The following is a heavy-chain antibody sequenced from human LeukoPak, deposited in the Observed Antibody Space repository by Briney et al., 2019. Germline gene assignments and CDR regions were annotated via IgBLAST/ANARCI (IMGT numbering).Heavy chain of an antibody. CDR1: GYTFTSYG. D-gene: IGHD2-21*02. J-gene: IGHJ6*02. Sequence: GASVKVSCKASGYTFTSYGISWVRQAPGQGLEWMGWISAYNGNTNYAQKLQGRVTMTTDTSTSTAYMELRSLRSDDTAVYYCARDCGGDCYPNYYYYYGMDVWGQGTTVTVSS. CDR3: ARDCGGDCYPNYYYYYGMDV. V-gene: IGHV1-18*01. CDR2: ISAYNGNT.